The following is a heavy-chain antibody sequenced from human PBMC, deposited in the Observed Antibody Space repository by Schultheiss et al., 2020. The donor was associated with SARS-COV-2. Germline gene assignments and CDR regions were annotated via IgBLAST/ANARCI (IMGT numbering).Heavy chain of an antibody. D-gene: IGHD3-9*01. Sequence: SVKVSCKASGYIFTNYAMYWVRQAPGQGLEWMGRIIPIFGTANYAQKFQGRVTITADKSTSTAYMELSSLRSEDTAVYYCAAGPGGGRYFDGKGVFGYWGQGTLVTVSS. CDR1: GYIFTNYA. CDR3: AAGPGGGRYFDGKGVFGY. V-gene: IGHV1-69*06. J-gene: IGHJ4*02. CDR2: IIPIFGTA.